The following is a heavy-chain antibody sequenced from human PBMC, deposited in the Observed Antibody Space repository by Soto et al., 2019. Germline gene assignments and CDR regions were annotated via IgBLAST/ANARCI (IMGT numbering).Heavy chain of an antibody. CDR3: ARGLHYDSSDNRGVVDY. J-gene: IGHJ4*02. V-gene: IGHV1-69*01. CDR2: IIPIFGTA. Sequence: QVQLVQSGAEVKKPGSSVKVSCKDSGGTFSSYAISCVRQAPGQGLEWMGAIIPIFGTANYAQKFQGRVTITADESTSTAYMELSSLRSDDTAVYYCARGLHYDSSDNRGVVDYWGQGTLVTVSS. D-gene: IGHD3-22*01. CDR1: GGTFSSYA.